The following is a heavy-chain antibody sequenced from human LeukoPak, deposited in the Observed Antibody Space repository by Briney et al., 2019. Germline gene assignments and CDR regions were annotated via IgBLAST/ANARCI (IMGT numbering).Heavy chain of an antibody. Sequence: GGSLRLSCAASGFTFSSYSMNWVRQAPGKGLEWVSSISSSSSYMYYADSVKGRFTISRDNAKNSLHLQMNSLRAEDTAVYYCASDSGRYYYMDVWGKGTTVTVSS. J-gene: IGHJ6*03. V-gene: IGHV3-21*01. CDR1: GFTFSSYS. D-gene: IGHD1-26*01. CDR2: ISSSSSYM. CDR3: ASDSGRYYYMDV.